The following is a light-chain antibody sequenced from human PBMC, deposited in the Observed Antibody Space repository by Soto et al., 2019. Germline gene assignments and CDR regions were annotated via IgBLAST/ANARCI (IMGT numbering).Light chain of an antibody. Sequence: EIVLTQSPATLSLSPGERATLSCRASQSVSSYLAWYQQKPGQAPRLLIYDASNRATGIPSRFSGSGSGTDFTLTISSLQPEDFATYYCQQSYSTPDTFGGGTKVEIK. CDR2: DAS. CDR1: QSVSSY. V-gene: IGKV3-11*01. CDR3: QQSYSTPDT. J-gene: IGKJ4*01.